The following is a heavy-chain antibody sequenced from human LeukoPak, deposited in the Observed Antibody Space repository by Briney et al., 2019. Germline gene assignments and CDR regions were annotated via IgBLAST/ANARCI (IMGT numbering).Heavy chain of an antibody. CDR1: GFTFDDYA. Sequence: GGSLRLSCAASGFTFDDYAMHWVRQAPGKGLEWVSLISGDGGNTKYGDSVKGRFTISRDNSRNSLYLQMNSLRTEDTALYYCAKVGRSGTLYDYSDYWGQGTLVTVSS. CDR2: ISGDGGNT. CDR3: AKVGRSGTLYDYSDY. V-gene: IGHV3-43*02. J-gene: IGHJ4*02. D-gene: IGHD1-26*01.